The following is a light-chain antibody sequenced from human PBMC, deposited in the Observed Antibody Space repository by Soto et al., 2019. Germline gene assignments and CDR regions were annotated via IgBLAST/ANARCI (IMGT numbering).Light chain of an antibody. CDR1: QSVSSN. J-gene: IGKJ1*01. CDR3: QQYDNLPRT. V-gene: IGKV3-15*01. Sequence: EIVMTQSPATLSVSPGERATLSCRASQSVSSNLAWYQQKPGQAPRLLISGASTRATGIPARFSGSGSGTEFTLTISSLQSEDIATYYCQQYDNLPRTFGQGTKVEIK. CDR2: GAS.